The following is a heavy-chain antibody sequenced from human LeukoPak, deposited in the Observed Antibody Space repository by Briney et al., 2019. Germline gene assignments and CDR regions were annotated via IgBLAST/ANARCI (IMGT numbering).Heavy chain of an antibody. Sequence: WGSLRLSCAASGFTFTTYGVNWVRQAPGKGLEWVSAISGSGGSTYYADSVKGRFTISRDNSKNTLYLQMNSLRAEDTAVYYCARAKRNAFDIWGQGTMVTVSS. CDR3: ARAKRNAFDI. V-gene: IGHV3-23*01. CDR1: GFTFTTYG. CDR2: ISGSGGST. J-gene: IGHJ3*02.